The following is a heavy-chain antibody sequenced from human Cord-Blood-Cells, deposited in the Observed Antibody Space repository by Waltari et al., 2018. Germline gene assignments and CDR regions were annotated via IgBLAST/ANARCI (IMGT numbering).Heavy chain of an antibody. Sequence: QVQLVQSGAEVKKPGASVKVSCKVSGYTLTELSMHWVRQAPGKGLEWMGGFDPEEGETIYAQKFQGRVTMTEDTSTDTAYMELSSLGSEDTAVYYCATGLGVIGFWSGYFDYWGQGTLVTVSS. D-gene: IGHD3-3*01. CDR3: ATGLGVIGFWSGYFDY. J-gene: IGHJ4*02. CDR2: FDPEEGET. V-gene: IGHV1-24*01. CDR1: GYTLTELS.